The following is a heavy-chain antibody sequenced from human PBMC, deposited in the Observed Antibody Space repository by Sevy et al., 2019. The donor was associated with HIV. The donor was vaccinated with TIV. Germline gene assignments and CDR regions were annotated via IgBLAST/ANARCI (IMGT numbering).Heavy chain of an antibody. D-gene: IGHD5-18*01. CDR3: ARGKSGYGYALNY. CDR2: IHSDDTT. V-gene: IGHV3-66*01. CDR1: GFTVNSNY. J-gene: IGHJ4*02. Sequence: GGSLRLSCAASGFTVNSNYMTWVRQAPGKGLEGVSVIHSDDTTDHADSVKDRLTISRDNFKNTLYLHMSSLRAEDTAVYYCARGKSGYGYALNYWGQGTLVTVSS.